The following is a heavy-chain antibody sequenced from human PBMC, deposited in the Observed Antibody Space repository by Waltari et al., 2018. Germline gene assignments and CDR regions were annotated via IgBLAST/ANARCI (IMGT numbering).Heavy chain of an antibody. CDR2: IYYSGST. CDR1: GGSISSSSYY. CDR3: ARQNYDYVWGSYRPGIDY. Sequence: QLQLQESGPGLVKPSEPLSLTCTVSGGSISSSSYYWGWTRQPPGKGLEWIGSIYYSGSTYYNPSLKSRLTISVDTSKNQFSLKLSSVTAADTAVYYCARQNYDYVWGSYRPGIDYWGQGTLVTVSS. J-gene: IGHJ4*02. V-gene: IGHV4-39*01. D-gene: IGHD3-16*02.